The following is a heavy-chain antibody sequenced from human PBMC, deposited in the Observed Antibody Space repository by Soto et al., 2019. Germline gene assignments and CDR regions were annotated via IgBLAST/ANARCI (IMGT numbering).Heavy chain of an antibody. D-gene: IGHD3-10*01. CDR2: IDSSGSA. Sequence: SEXLSLPCMCSGGSISSSYWSWIRQPAGKGLEWIGRIDSSGSADYHSSLKSRVTMSVDTSKNQVSLKLSAVTAADTAVYYCARYYWSLRYFDYWGQGTLVTVSS. CDR1: GGSISSSY. CDR3: ARYYWSLRYFDY. V-gene: IGHV4-4*07. J-gene: IGHJ4*02.